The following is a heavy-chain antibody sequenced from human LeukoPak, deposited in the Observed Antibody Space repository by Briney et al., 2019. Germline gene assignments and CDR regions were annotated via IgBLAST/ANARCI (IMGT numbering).Heavy chain of an antibody. Sequence: GGSLRLSCAASGFTFSDYYMSWIRQAPDKGLEWVSYISSSGSTIYYEDSVKGRFTISRDNAKNSLYLQMNSLRAEDTAVYYCARWFGELFSFDYWGQGTLVTVSS. D-gene: IGHD3-10*01. J-gene: IGHJ4*02. CDR1: GFTFSDYY. CDR3: ARWFGELFSFDY. V-gene: IGHV3-11*04. CDR2: ISSSGSTI.